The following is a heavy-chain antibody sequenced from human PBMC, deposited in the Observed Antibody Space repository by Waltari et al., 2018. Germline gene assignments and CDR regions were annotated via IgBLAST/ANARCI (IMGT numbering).Heavy chain of an antibody. V-gene: IGHV3-7*01. CDR1: GFTFSSYW. D-gene: IGHD2-15*01. CDR2: IKQDGSEK. J-gene: IGHJ6*03. Sequence: EVQLVESGGGLVQPGGSLRLSCAASGFTFSSYWMSWVRQAPGKGLEWVANIKQDGSEKYYVDSVKGRFTISRDNAKNSLYLQMNSLRAEDTAVYYCARAGGNAYYYYYYMDVWGKGTTVTVSS. CDR3: ARAGGNAYYYYYYMDV.